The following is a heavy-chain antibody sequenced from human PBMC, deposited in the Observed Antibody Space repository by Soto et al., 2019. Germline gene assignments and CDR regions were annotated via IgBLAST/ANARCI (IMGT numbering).Heavy chain of an antibody. J-gene: IGHJ4*02. CDR1: GFTVSRNF. CDR2: IHSGGST. V-gene: IGHV3-66*01. Sequence: EVQLVESGGGLVQPGGSLRLSCAASGFTVSRNFMNWVRQAPGKGLEWVSVIHSGGSTYYADSVQGRFTISRDNSKNTLYLQMNSLRAEDTAVYYCARGGPRSSGYDAFEYWGQGTLVTVSS. CDR3: ARGGPRSSGYDAFEY. D-gene: IGHD3-22*01.